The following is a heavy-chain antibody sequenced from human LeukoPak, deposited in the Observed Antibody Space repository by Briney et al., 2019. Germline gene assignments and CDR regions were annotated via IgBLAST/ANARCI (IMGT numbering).Heavy chain of an antibody. D-gene: IGHD6-19*01. CDR3: ARGPNYSSGWYGEFAFDY. J-gene: IGHJ4*02. CDR2: IYYSGNT. CDR1: GGSISSYY. V-gene: IGHV4-59*01. Sequence: SETLSLTCTVSGGSISSYYWNWIRQAPGKGLEWIGYIYYSGNTNYNPSLKSRVTISVDTSKNQFSLKLSSVTAADTAVYYCARGPNYSSGWYGEFAFDYWGQGTLVTVSS.